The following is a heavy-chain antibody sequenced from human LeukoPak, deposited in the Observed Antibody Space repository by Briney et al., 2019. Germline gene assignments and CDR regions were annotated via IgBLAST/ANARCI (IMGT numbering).Heavy chain of an antibody. CDR2: ISGSGGST. D-gene: IGHD3-10*01. Sequence: PGGSLRLSCAASGFTFSSYAMSWVRQAPGKGLEWVSAISGSGGSTYYADSVKGRFTISRDNSKNTLYLQMNSLRAEDTAVYYCAKDSQYYYGSGSFDYWGQGTLVTVSS. CDR1: GFTFSSYA. V-gene: IGHV3-23*01. J-gene: IGHJ4*02. CDR3: AKDSQYYYGSGSFDY.